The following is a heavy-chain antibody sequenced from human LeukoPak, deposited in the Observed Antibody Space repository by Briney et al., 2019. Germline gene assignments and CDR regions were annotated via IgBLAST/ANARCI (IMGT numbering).Heavy chain of an antibody. CDR3: ARHFSLGAFDI. Sequence: KARATLSLTCTVSGGSISNFWGWIRHPPRKGLEWIGSIHYTGNTYYDASLKSRVTMSVDTSKYQFSLKLSSMTAADTAVYYCARHFSLGAFDIWGQGTMISVSS. CDR1: GGSISNF. CDR2: IHYTGNT. J-gene: IGHJ3*02. D-gene: IGHD3-16*01. V-gene: IGHV4-39*01.